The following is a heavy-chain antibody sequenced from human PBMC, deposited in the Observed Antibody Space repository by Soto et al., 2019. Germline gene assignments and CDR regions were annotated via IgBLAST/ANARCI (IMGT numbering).Heavy chain of an antibody. CDR3: AGEREQLLYDPSPYYYYYYMDV. D-gene: IGHD3-3*01. V-gene: IGHV4-59*12. J-gene: IGHJ6*03. CDR1: GGSISSYY. Sequence: SETLSLTCTVSGGSISSYYWSWIRQPPGKGLEWIGYIYYSGSTNYNPSLKSRVTISVDTSKNQFSLKLSSVTAADTAGYYCAGEREQLLYDPSPYYYYYYMDVWGKGTTVTVSS. CDR2: IYYSGST.